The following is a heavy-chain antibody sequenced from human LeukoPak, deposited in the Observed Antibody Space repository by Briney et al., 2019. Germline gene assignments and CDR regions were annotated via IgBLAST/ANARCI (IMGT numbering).Heavy chain of an antibody. D-gene: IGHD3-22*01. CDR3: AREYYDSSGLDY. J-gene: IGHJ4*02. Sequence: PSETLSLTCTVSGGSISSSGYYWGWVRQPPGKGLEWIATIYYSGPTYYNPALRSRVTISVDTSKNQFSLKLTSVTAADTAVYYCAREYYDSSGLDYWGQGTLVTVSS. V-gene: IGHV4-39*02. CDR1: GGSISSSGYY. CDR2: IYYSGPT.